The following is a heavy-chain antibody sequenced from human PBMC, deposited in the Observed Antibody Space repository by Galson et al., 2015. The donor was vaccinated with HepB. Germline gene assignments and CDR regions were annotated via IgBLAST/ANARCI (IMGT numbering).Heavy chain of an antibody. V-gene: IGHV3-23*01. CDR2: ISGSGGDT. J-gene: IGHJ4*02. Sequence: SLRLSCAASGFTFNSYAMSWVRQAPGKGLEWVSVISGSGGDTYYADSVKGRFTISRDNSKNMLHLLMNSLRAEDTAVYYCALSGGIGSSTPYVDYWGQGTLVTVSS. CDR1: GFTFNSYA. CDR3: ALSGGIGSSTPYVDY. D-gene: IGHD1-26*01.